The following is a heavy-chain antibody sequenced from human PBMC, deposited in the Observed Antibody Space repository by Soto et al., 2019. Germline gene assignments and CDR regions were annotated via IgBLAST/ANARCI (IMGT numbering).Heavy chain of an antibody. V-gene: IGHV3-23*01. D-gene: IGHD3-3*01. J-gene: IGHJ4*02. Sequence: GGSLRLSCAASGFTISNYAMSWVRQAPGKGLEWVSGLGGSGGGTYYADSVKGRFTISRDNSKNTVYLQMNSLRAEDTAFYYCARLRSGYFPGFDFWGLGTLVTVSS. CDR2: LGGSGGGT. CDR3: ARLRSGYFPGFDF. CDR1: GFTISNYA.